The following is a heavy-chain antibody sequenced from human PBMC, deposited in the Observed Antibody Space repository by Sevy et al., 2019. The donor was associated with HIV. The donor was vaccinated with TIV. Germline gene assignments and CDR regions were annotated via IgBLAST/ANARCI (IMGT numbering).Heavy chain of an antibody. V-gene: IGHV4-39*01. CDR1: GGSISSSNYY. J-gene: IGHJ6*02. Sequence: SETLSLTCTVSGGSISSSNYYWGWIRQSPGKGLEWIASIYYLGSPYYNPSLRSRFTISVDTSKNQFFLKLSSVTAAETAVYYCARLGFAAAGTYGMDVWGHGTTVTVSS. CDR3: ARLGFAAAGTYGMDV. D-gene: IGHD6-13*01. CDR2: IYYLGSP.